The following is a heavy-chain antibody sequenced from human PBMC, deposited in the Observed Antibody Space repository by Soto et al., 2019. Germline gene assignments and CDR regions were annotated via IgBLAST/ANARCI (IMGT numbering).Heavy chain of an antibody. Sequence: QVQLQASGPGLVKPSQTLSLTCSVSGGSVSGGGYYSSWIRQPPGKGPEWIGYIYHTGNAFYKPSFNTRVTIWLNTSKSQVSLKLTSVTAADTGMYYCAGCPARSMLDYWGQGTLVTVSS. D-gene: IGHD3-10*02. CDR2: IYHTGNA. J-gene: IGHJ4*02. CDR1: GGSVSGGGYY. CDR3: AGCPARSMLDY. V-gene: IGHV4-31*03.